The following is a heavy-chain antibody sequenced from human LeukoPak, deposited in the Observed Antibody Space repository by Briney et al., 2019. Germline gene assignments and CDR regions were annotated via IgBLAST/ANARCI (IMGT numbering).Heavy chain of an antibody. J-gene: IGHJ4*02. CDR3: ASATWIQLWYLLY. V-gene: IGHV3-30*03. CDR1: GFTFSSYG. Sequence: PGRSLRLSCAASGFTFSSYGMHWVRQAPGKGLEWVAVISYDGSNKYYADSVKGRFTISRDNSKNTLYLQMNSLRAEDTAVYYCASATWIQLWYLLYWGQGTLVTVSS. D-gene: IGHD5-18*01. CDR2: ISYDGSNK.